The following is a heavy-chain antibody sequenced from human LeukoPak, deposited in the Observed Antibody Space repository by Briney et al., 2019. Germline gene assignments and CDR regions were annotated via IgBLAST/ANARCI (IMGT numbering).Heavy chain of an antibody. J-gene: IGHJ3*02. V-gene: IGHV1-18*01. CDR1: GYTFTNYG. D-gene: IGHD1-14*01. Sequence: ASVKVSCKASGYTFTNYGSSWVRQAPGEGVEGMGWISAYNGNTNYAQTLQGRVTMTTDTSTSTAYMELRSLRSDDTAVYYCARAQVYRILDIWGQGTMVTVSS. CDR3: ARAQVYRILDI. CDR2: ISAYNGNT.